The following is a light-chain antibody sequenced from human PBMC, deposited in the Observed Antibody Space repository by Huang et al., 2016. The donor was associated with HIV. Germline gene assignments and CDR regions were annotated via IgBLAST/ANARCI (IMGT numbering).Light chain of an antibody. V-gene: IGKV3-11*01. CDR1: QSVFSY. CDR3: QQRSAWPRT. CDR2: DAS. Sequence: EIVLTQSPATLSLSPGESATLSCRTSQSVFSYLAWYQQRPGQAPRLLIYDASNRANGVSARFSGSGSGTDFALTISSLESEDFAVYYCQQRSAWPRTFGQGTKLEI. J-gene: IGKJ2*01.